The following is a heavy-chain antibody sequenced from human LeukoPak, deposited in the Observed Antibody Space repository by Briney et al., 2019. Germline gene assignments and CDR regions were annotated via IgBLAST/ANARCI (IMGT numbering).Heavy chain of an antibody. Sequence: GGSLRLSCAASGFTFSSYSMNWVRLAPGKGLEWISYISSGSGTIYYADSVKGRLTISRDNAKNSLYLQMNSLRAEDTAVYYCARESGSQRFDYWGQGTLVTVSS. CDR2: ISSGSGTI. J-gene: IGHJ4*02. D-gene: IGHD1-26*01. V-gene: IGHV3-48*01. CDR1: GFTFSSYS. CDR3: ARESGSQRFDY.